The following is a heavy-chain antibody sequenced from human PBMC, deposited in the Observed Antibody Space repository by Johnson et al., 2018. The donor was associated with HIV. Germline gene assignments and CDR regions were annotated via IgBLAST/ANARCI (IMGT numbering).Heavy chain of an antibody. V-gene: IGHV3-7*01. D-gene: IGHD2-15*01. J-gene: IGHJ3*02. Sequence: VDSVKGRFPISRDNAKKSLYLQMNSLRAEDTAVYYCARDKGYCSGGSCAYDAFDIWGQGTMVTVSA. CDR3: ARDKGYCSGGSCAYDAFDI.